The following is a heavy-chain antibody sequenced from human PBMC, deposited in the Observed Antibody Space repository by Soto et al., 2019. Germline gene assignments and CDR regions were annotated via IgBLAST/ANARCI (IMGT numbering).Heavy chain of an antibody. J-gene: IGHJ4*02. CDR2: IDPSDSYT. CDR1: GYSFAIYW. Sequence: GESLKISCKGSGYSFAIYWISWVRQMPGKGLEWMGRIDPSDSYTNYSPSFQGHVTVSADKSISTAYPQWNSLKASDTAMYYCARQAAAGRAAFDYWGLGTLVTVSS. D-gene: IGHD6-13*01. V-gene: IGHV5-10-1*01. CDR3: ARQAAAGRAAFDY.